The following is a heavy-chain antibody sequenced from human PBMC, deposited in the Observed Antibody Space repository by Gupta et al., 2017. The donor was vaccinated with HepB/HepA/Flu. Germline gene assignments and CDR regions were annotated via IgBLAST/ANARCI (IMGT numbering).Heavy chain of an antibody. Sequence: VRQAPGQGLEWMGGIIPIFGTANYAQKFQGRVTITADKSTSTAYMELSSLRSEDTAVYYCARFWGRAGSTTSHWYFDLWGRGTLVTVSS. CDR3: ARFWGRAGSTTSHWYFDL. CDR2: IIPIFGTA. V-gene: IGHV1-69*06. J-gene: IGHJ2*01. D-gene: IGHD3-16*01.